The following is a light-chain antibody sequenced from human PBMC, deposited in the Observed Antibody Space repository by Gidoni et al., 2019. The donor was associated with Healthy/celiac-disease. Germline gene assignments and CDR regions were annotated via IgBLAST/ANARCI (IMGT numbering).Light chain of an antibody. CDR3: AAWDDSLNGAV. CDR1: RSTIGSNT. Sequence: QSVLPQPPSASGTPGQRVTISCSGSRSTIGSNTVNWYQQLPGTAPKLLIYSNNQRPSGVPDRFSGSKSGTSASLAISGLQSEDEADYYCAAWDDSLNGAVFGGGTQLTVL. J-gene: IGLJ7*01. CDR2: SNN. V-gene: IGLV1-44*01.